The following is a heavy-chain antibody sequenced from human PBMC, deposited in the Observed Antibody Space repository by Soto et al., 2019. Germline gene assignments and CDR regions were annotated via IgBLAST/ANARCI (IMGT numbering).Heavy chain of an antibody. CDR1: GGTFSSYA. J-gene: IGHJ6*02. CDR2: IIPIFGTA. Sequence: SVKVSCKASGGTFSSYAISWVRQAPGQGLEWMGGIIPIFGTANYAQKFQGRVTITADESTSTAYMELSSLRSGDTTVYYCARGEYCSGGRSYTYYYYGMDVWGQGTTVTVSS. V-gene: IGHV1-69*13. CDR3: ARGEYCSGGRSYTYYYYGMDV. D-gene: IGHD2-15*01.